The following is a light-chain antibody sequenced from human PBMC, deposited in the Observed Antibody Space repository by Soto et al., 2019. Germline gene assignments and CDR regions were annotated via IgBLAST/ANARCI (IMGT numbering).Light chain of an antibody. V-gene: IGLV2-23*01. CDR2: EGI. CDR1: SSDIGTYNL. CDR3: CSYAGSGTDNYV. Sequence: ALTHPASVSGSPGQSITISCTGTSSDIGTYNLVSWYQHYPGKAPKLMIYEGIKRPSGVSNRFSGSKSGNTAFLTISGLQAEDEADYYCCSYAGSGTDNYVFGSGTKLTVL. J-gene: IGLJ1*01.